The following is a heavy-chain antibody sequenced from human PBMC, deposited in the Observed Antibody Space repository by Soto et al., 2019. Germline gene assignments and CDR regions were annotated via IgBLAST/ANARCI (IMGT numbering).Heavy chain of an antibody. CDR2: IYYSGST. J-gene: IGHJ5*02. CDR3: ARGHPVAATANWFDP. D-gene: IGHD2-15*01. CDR1: GGSISSGDYY. V-gene: IGHV4-30-4*01. Sequence: PSETLSLTCTVSGGSISSGDYYWSWIRQPPGKGLEWIGYIYYSGSTYYNPSLKSRVTISVDTSKNQFSLKLSSVTAADTAVYYCARGHPVAATANWFDPWGQGTLVTVSS.